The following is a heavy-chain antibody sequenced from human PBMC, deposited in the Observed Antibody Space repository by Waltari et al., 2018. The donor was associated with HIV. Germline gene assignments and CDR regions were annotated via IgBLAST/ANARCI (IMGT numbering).Heavy chain of an antibody. V-gene: IGHV4-38-2*02. CDR2: IYHSGST. CDR3: ARDRLNGGGGSYYYDSSGYYHEAFDI. D-gene: IGHD3-22*01. CDR1: GYSISSGYY. J-gene: IGHJ3*02. Sequence: QVQLQESGPGLVKPSETLSLTCAVSGYSISSGYYWGWIRQPPGTGRGWLGGIYHSGSTYYNPSLKSRVTISVDTSKNQFSLKLSSVTAADTAVYYCARDRLNGGGGSYYYDSSGYYHEAFDIWGQGTMVTVSS.